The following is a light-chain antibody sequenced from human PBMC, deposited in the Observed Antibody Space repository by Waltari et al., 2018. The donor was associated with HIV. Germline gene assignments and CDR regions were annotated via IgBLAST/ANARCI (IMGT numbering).Light chain of an antibody. CDR1: SSDACAHNY. CDR2: YVH. CDR3: SSYADSDNPVV. J-gene: IGLJ2*01. V-gene: IGLV2-8*01. Sequence: QSALAQTPSAPGSAGQSVNILCTGTSSDACAHNYVSWHQHHPGRSHKLVICYVHQRPSGFPDRISGATSGNTGSLTISGLQGEDEADYYCSSYADSDNPVVFGGGTKLTVL.